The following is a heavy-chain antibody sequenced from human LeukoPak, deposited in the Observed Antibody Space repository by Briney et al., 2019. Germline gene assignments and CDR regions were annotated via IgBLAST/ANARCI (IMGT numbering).Heavy chain of an antibody. J-gene: IGHJ4*02. CDR3: ASAWGEELYYFDY. CDR2: IYPGDSET. Sequence: GESLKISCKGSGYRFTSYWIGWVRQMPGKGLEWMGIIYPGDSETRYSPSFQGQVTISADKSISTAYLQWSSLKASDTAMYYCASAWGEELYYFDYWGQGTLVTVSS. V-gene: IGHV5-51*01. D-gene: IGHD1-7*01. CDR1: GYRFTSYW.